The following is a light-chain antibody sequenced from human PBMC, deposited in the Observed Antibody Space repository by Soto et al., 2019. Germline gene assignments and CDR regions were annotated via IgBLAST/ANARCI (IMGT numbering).Light chain of an antibody. J-gene: IGKJ2*03. Sequence: IQMTQSPSTLSASVGDRVSITCRASQTIFSWLAWYQLKPGKAPNLLIYKASSLESGVPSRYSGSGSGTEFTLTISGLQPDDFAAYYCQQYNSYPYSFGQGTKLEIK. CDR3: QQYNSYPYS. CDR1: QTIFSW. CDR2: KAS. V-gene: IGKV1-5*03.